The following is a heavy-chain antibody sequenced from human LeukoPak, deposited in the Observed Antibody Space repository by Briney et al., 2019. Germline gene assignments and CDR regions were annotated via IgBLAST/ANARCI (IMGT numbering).Heavy chain of an antibody. CDR3: ARDQGSSGWPDI. V-gene: IGHV1-2*04. CDR1: GYTSTGYY. CDR2: INPNSGGT. Sequence: ASVTVSFKASGYTSTGYYMHWVRQAPGQGLELMGWINPNSGGTNYAQKFQGWVTMTRDTSISTAYMELSRLRSDDTAVYYCARDQGSSGWPDIWGQGTMATVSS. J-gene: IGHJ3*02. D-gene: IGHD6-19*01.